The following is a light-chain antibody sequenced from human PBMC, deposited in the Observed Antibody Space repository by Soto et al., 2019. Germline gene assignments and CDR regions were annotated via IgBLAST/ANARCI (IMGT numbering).Light chain of an antibody. V-gene: IGKV1-5*03. CDR3: QQYNTYSWT. CDR2: NAS. CDR1: QRISNR. J-gene: IGKJ1*01. Sequence: DIQMTQFPSTLSASVGDRVTITCRASQRISNRLAWFQQKSGEAPKLLIYNASSLESGVPSRFSGSGSGTDFTLTISSLQPDDVATYYCQQYNTYSWTFGQGTKVDIK.